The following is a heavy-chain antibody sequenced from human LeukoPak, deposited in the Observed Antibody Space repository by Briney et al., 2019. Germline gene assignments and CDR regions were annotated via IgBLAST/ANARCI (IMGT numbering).Heavy chain of an antibody. CDR1: GFTFSSYA. D-gene: IGHD3-22*01. Sequence: GGSLRLSCAASGFTFSSYAMSWVRQAPGKGLEWVSSISSSSSYIYYADSVKGRFTISRDNAKNSLYLQMNSLRAEDTAVYYCARGHDSSGYDYWGQGTLVTVSS. CDR2: ISSSSSYI. CDR3: ARGHDSSGYDY. V-gene: IGHV3-21*01. J-gene: IGHJ4*02.